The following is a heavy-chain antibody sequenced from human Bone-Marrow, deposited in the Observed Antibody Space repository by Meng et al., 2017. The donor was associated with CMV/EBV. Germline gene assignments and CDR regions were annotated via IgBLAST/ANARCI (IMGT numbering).Heavy chain of an antibody. CDR1: GFTFSSYS. J-gene: IGHJ4*01. V-gene: IGHV3-21*01. CDR2: ISSSSSYI. Sequence: GGSLRLSCAASGFTFSSYSMNWVRQAPGKGLEWVSSISSSSSYIYYADSVKGRFTISRDNAKNTVYLQMNSLRAEDTGVYYCGREPMGAAYYWGQGTLVTVSS. CDR3: GREPMGAAYY. D-gene: IGHD2-15*01.